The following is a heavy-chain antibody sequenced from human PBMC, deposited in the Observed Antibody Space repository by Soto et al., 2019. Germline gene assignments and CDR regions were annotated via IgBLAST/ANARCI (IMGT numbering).Heavy chain of an antibody. CDR1: GFTFSSYG. Sequence: QVQLVESGGGVVQPGRSLRLSCAASGFTFSSYGMHWVRQAPGKGLEWVAVIWYDGSNKYYADSVKGRFTISRDNSKNTLYLHMNSLRVEDTAVYYCARDGRYCSGGSCDPEGTPFDYWGQGTLVTVSS. V-gene: IGHV3-33*01. CDR2: IWYDGSNK. D-gene: IGHD2-15*01. J-gene: IGHJ4*02. CDR3: ARDGRYCSGGSCDPEGTPFDY.